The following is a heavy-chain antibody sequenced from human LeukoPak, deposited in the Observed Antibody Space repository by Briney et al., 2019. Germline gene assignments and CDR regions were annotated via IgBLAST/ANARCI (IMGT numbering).Heavy chain of an antibody. V-gene: IGHV4-59*08. Sequence: SETLSLTCTVSGGSISSYYWSWIRQPPGKGLEWIGYIYYSGSTNYNPSLKSRVTISVDTSKNQFSLNLSSVTAADAAVYYCARASYYYDSSGYGVEEYYFDYWGQGTLVTVSS. CDR2: IYYSGST. CDR1: GGSISSYY. D-gene: IGHD3-22*01. CDR3: ARASYYYDSSGYGVEEYYFDY. J-gene: IGHJ4*02.